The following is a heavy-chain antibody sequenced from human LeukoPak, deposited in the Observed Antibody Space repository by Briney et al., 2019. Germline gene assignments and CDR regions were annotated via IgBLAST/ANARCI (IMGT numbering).Heavy chain of an antibody. Sequence: GASVKVSCKATGYTFTGYYMHWVRQAPGQGLEWMGWINPNSGGTKYAQKFQGRVTMTSDASISTAYMELSSLRSYDTAVYYCASRPDQHLLYYFDYWGQGALVAVSS. CDR1: GYTFTGYY. J-gene: IGHJ4*02. CDR3: ASRPDQHLLYYFDY. CDR2: INPNSGGT. D-gene: IGHD2-15*01. V-gene: IGHV1-2*02.